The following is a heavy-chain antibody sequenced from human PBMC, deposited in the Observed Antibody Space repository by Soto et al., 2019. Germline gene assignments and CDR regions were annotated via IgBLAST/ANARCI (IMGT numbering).Heavy chain of an antibody. V-gene: IGHV1-2*02. D-gene: IGHD2-8*01. J-gene: IGHJ6*02. Sequence: GASVKVSCKASGFSLTGYYFHWIRAAPGQGLEWLGWINPNTGGTTYAQKFQGRVTLTWDTSTNTAYMELSSLRPDDTAMYYCARERYQVLSDVMDVWGQGTSVTVSS. CDR3: ARERYQVLSDVMDV. CDR2: INPNTGGT. CDR1: GFSLTGYY.